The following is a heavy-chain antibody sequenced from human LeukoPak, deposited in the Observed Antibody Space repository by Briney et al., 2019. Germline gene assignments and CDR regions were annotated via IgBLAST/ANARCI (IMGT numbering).Heavy chain of an antibody. D-gene: IGHD4-17*01. CDR3: ASPTLHPDYGDYWFHYYGMDV. V-gene: IGHV1-8*03. CDR1: GYTFTRYD. J-gene: IGHJ6*02. Sequence: ASVKVSCKASGYTFTRYDINWVRQGTGQGLEWMGWMNPNSANTGYAQKFQGRVTITADKSTSTAYMELSSLRSEDTAVYYCASPTLHPDYGDYWFHYYGMDVWGQGTTVTVSS. CDR2: MNPNSANT.